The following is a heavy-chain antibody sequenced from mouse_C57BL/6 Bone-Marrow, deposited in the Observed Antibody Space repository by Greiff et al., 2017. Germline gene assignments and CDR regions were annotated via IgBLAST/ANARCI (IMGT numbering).Heavy chain of an antibody. CDR3: ARVSYYYGSSYWYFDV. CDR2: INPSNGGT. CDR1: GYTFTSYW. V-gene: IGHV1-53*01. J-gene: IGHJ1*03. D-gene: IGHD1-1*01. Sequence: VQLQQPGTELVKPGASVKLSCKASGYTFTSYWMHWVKQRPGQGLEWIGNINPSNGGTNYNEKFKSKATLTVDKSSSTAYMQLSSLTSEDSAVYYCARVSYYYGSSYWYFDVWGTGTTVTVSS.